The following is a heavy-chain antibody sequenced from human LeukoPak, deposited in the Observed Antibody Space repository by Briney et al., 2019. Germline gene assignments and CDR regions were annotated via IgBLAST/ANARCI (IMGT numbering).Heavy chain of an antibody. Sequence: GGSLRLSCAASGFTFSNYAMSWVRQAPGKGLEWVSAINDIGVSTYYADSVKGRFTVSRDNSKNTLYLQMNSLRAEDTAVYYCARDGDYGDGLEYFQHWGQGTLVTVSS. CDR3: ARDGDYGDGLEYFQH. J-gene: IGHJ1*01. D-gene: IGHD4-17*01. V-gene: IGHV3-23*01. CDR1: GFTFSNYA. CDR2: INDIGVST.